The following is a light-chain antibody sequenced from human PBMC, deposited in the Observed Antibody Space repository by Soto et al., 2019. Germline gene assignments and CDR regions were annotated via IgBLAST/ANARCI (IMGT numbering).Light chain of an antibody. V-gene: IGKV1-39*01. CDR2: AAS. J-gene: IGKJ1*01. Sequence: DIQMTQSPSSLSASVGDRVTITCRASQSISSNLNWYQQKPGKAPELLIYAASSLQSGVPSRFSGSASGTDFTLTISSLQPEDFATYHCQQTYSTPWTFGQGTKVEIK. CDR1: QSISSN. CDR3: QQTYSTPWT.